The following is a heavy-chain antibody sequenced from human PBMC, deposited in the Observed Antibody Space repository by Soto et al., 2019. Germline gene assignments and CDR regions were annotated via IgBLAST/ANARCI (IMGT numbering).Heavy chain of an antibody. CDR2: INPSGGGT. CDR1: AYIFTSYY. V-gene: IGHV1-46*03. J-gene: IGHJ4*01. D-gene: IGHD1-26*01. CDR3: ARDSGSGSYRFDY. Sequence: GASVNGYCKTSAYIFTSYYIHWVRQAPGQGLEWMGIINPSGGGTTYAQKFQGRFTMTRDTSTSTVYMELSSLRSEDTAVYYCARDSGSGSYRFDYWG.